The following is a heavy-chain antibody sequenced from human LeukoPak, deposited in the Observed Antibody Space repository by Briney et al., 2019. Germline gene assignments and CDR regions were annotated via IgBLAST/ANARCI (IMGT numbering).Heavy chain of an antibody. V-gene: IGHV4-4*07. CDR3: VQSPGYDFWSGFPYYYYGMDV. J-gene: IGHJ6*02. D-gene: IGHD3-3*01. CDR2: IYTSGST. Sequence: PSETLSLTCTVSGGSISSYYWGWIRQPAGKGLEWIGRIYTSGSTNYNPSLKSRVTMPVDTSKNQFSLKLSSVTAADTAVYYCVQSPGYDFWSGFPYYYYGMDVWGQGTTVTVSS. CDR1: GGSISSYY.